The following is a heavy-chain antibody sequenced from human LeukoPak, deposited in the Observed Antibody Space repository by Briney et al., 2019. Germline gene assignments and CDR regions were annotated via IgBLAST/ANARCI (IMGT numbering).Heavy chain of an antibody. CDR2: IRYDGSNE. CDR3: AKDLGITMIRGAMEFDP. V-gene: IGHV3-30*02. CDR1: GFILNNYG. Sequence: GGSLRLSCAASGFILNNYGMHWVRQAPGKGLEWVAYIRYDGSNEYNRDSVKGRLTISRDNSKNMVYLQMNSLRADDTAVYYCAKDLGITMIRGAMEFDPWAQGTLVTVSS. J-gene: IGHJ5*02. D-gene: IGHD3-10*01.